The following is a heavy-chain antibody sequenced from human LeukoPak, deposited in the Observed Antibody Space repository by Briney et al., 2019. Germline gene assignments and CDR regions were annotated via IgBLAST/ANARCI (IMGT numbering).Heavy chain of an antibody. V-gene: IGHV1-69*13. CDR3: ASGGANIPSYFDY. Sequence: SVKVSCKASGGTFSIYAISWVRQAPGQGLEWMGGIIPIFGTANYAQKFQGRVTITADESTSTAYMELSSLRSEDTAVYYCASGGANIPSYFDYWGQGTLVTVSS. CDR1: GGTFSIYA. CDR2: IIPIFGTA. D-gene: IGHD1-26*01. J-gene: IGHJ4*02.